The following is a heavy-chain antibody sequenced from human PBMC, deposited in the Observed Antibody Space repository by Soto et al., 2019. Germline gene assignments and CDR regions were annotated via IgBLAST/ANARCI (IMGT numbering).Heavy chain of an antibody. CDR1: GGTFSTST. D-gene: IGHD5-12*01. J-gene: IGHJ4*02. V-gene: IGHV1-69*08. Sequence: QVQLVQSGAEVKKPGSSVKVSCKASGGTFSTSTFTWVRQAPGQGLEWMGRTIPLLNVADYAQDFQGRLTITADKSTSTTYMELTSLTSKGTAVYYCARESPIGSTFSGYDAIDSWGQGTLVTVSS. CDR2: TIPLLNVA. CDR3: ARESPIGSTFSGYDAIDS.